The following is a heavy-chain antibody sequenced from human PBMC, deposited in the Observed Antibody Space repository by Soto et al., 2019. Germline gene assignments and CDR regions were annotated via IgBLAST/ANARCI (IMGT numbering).Heavy chain of an antibody. V-gene: IGHV3-23*01. Sequence: GGSLRLSCAASGFPFSDCGLSWVRQTPGKGLEWLSTISSSGVNTHYADSVKGRFTISRDNSRNTLYLLMSRLRAEDTALYFCAKDVSADYSKWSDQFWGQGTQVTVSS. CDR2: ISSSGVNT. D-gene: IGHD2-21*02. CDR3: AKDVSADYSKWSDQF. J-gene: IGHJ1*01. CDR1: GFPFSDCG.